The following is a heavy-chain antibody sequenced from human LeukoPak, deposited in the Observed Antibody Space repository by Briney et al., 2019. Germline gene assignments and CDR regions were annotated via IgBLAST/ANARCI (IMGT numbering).Heavy chain of an antibody. CDR1: GYTFTGYY. D-gene: IGHD2-15*01. J-gene: IGHJ5*02. V-gene: IGHV1-2*06. CDR2: INPNSGGT. Sequence: GASVKVSCKASGYTFTGYYMHWVRQAPGQGLEWMGRINPNSGGTNYAQKFQGRVTMTRDTSISTAYMGLSRLRSDDTAVYYCARVRYCSGGSCYSYRPPFDPWGQGTLVTVSS. CDR3: ARVRYCSGGSCYSYRPPFDP.